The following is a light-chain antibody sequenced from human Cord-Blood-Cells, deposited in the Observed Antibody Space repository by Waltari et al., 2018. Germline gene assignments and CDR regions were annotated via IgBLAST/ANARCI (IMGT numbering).Light chain of an antibody. J-gene: IGKJ1*01. CDR3: QQYTSYSPWT. V-gene: IGKV1-5*01. CDR1: QRSSSW. Sequence: DIQMTQSPSTLSASVGDRVTITCRASQRSSSWLAWYQQKPGKAPKLLIYDASSLESGVPSRFSGSGSGTECTLTISSLHPDDFATYYCQQYTSYSPWTVGQGTKGEI. CDR2: DAS.